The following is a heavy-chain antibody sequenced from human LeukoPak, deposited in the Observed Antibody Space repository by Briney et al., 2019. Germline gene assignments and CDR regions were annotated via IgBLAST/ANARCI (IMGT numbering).Heavy chain of an antibody. V-gene: IGHV4-30-4*01. D-gene: IGHD3-10*01. CDR1: GGSISGGDYY. CDR3: ARGTYGSGSDYFDY. J-gene: IGHJ4*02. Sequence: PSQTLPLTCTVSGGSISGGDYYWSWIRQPPGRGLEWIGYIYDHGSTYYNPSLKSRVTISVDTSSNQFSLKLTSVTDADTAVYFCARGTYGSGSDYFDYWGQGTLVTLSS. CDR2: IYDHGST.